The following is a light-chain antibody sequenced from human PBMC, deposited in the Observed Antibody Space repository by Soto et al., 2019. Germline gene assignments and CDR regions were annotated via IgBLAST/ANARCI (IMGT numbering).Light chain of an antibody. CDR2: EVN. CDR3: SSYTTSSTVV. Sequence: QSALTQPASVSGSPGQSITVSCTGTSSDVGGYKYVSWYQHHPGRAPKLIIYEVNNRPSGVSHRFSGSKSGNTASLTISGLQPEDEADYYCSSYTTSSTVVFGTGTKLTVL. CDR1: SSDVGGYKY. J-gene: IGLJ1*01. V-gene: IGLV2-14*01.